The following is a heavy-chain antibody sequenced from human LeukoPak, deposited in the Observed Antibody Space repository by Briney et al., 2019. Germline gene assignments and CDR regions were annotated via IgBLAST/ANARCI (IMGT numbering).Heavy chain of an antibody. J-gene: IGHJ3*02. Sequence: GESLKISCKGSGYSFTSYWIGWVRQMPGKGLEWMGIIYPGDSDTRYSPSFQGQVTISADKSISPAYLQWSSLKASDTAMYYCARRLGSGWYGDAFDIWGQGTMVTVSS. CDR1: GYSFTSYW. CDR3: ARRLGSGWYGDAFDI. D-gene: IGHD6-19*01. V-gene: IGHV5-51*01. CDR2: IYPGDSDT.